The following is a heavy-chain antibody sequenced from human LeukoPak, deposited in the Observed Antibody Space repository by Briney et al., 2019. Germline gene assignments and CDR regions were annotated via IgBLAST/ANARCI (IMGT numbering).Heavy chain of an antibody. CDR2: INPNSGGT. J-gene: IGHJ3*02. V-gene: IGHV1-2*06. Sequence: GASAKVSCKASGYTFTGYYMHWVRQAPGQGLEWMGRINPNSGGTNYAQKFQGRVTMTRDTSISTAYMELSRPRSDDTAVYYCARSKAWELPNAFDIWGQGTMVTVSS. CDR3: ARSKAWELPNAFDI. CDR1: GYTFTGYY. D-gene: IGHD1-26*01.